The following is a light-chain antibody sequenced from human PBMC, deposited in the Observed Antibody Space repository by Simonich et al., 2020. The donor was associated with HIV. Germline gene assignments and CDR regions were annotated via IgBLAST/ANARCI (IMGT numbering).Light chain of an antibody. Sequence: QSALTQPSSVSGSPGQSITISCTGTSSDVGGHNYVSWYQQHPGKAPKLMIYDVSYRPSGVSNRFSGSKSGNTASLTISGLQAEDEAEYHCSSYTSNSTGVFGGGTKLTVL. CDR2: DVS. J-gene: IGLJ3*02. V-gene: IGLV2-14*03. CDR1: SSDVGGHNY. CDR3: SSYTSNSTGV.